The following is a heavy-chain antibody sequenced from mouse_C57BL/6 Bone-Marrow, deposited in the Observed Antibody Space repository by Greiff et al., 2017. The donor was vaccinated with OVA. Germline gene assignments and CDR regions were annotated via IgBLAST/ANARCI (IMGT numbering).Heavy chain of an antibody. D-gene: IGHD1-1*01. CDR3: ARSLITTVVATDWYFDV. Sequence: EVKLMESGGGLVQPGGSLSLSCAASGFTFTDYYMSWVRQPPGKALEWLGFIRNKANGYTTEYSASVKGRFTISRDNSQSILYLQMNALRAEDSATYYCARSLITTVVATDWYFDVWGTGTTVTVSS. CDR1: GFTFTDYY. J-gene: IGHJ1*03. CDR2: IRNKANGYTT. V-gene: IGHV7-3*01.